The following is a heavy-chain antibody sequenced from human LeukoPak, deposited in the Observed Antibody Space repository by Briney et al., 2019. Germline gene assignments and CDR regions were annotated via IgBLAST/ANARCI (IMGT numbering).Heavy chain of an antibody. CDR2: ISGSGGST. V-gene: IGHV3-23*01. D-gene: IGHD3-3*01. Sequence: GGSLRLSCAASGFTFSSYAMSWVRQAPGKGLEWVSAISGSGGSTYYADSVKGRFTISRDNSKNTLYLQMNSLRAEDTAVYYCAKAEPIFGVVIVYFDYWGQGTLVTVSS. CDR1: GFTFSSYA. CDR3: AKAEPIFGVVIVYFDY. J-gene: IGHJ4*02.